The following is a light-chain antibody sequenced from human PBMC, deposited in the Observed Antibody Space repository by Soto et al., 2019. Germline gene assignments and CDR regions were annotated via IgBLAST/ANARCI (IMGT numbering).Light chain of an antibody. CDR1: QGISSY. Sequence: DIQLTQSPSFLSASVGDRVTITCRASQGISSYLAWYQQKPGKAPKLLISTASTLQSGVPSRFSGSGSGTDFTLTISCLQSEDFATYYCQQYYSYLTWTFGQGTKVDIK. J-gene: IGKJ1*01. CDR3: QQYYSYLTWT. V-gene: IGKV1-9*01. CDR2: TAS.